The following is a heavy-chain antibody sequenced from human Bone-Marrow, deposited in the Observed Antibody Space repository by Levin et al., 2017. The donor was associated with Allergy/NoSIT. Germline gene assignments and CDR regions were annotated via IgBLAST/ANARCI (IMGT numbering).Heavy chain of an antibody. J-gene: IGHJ2*01. V-gene: IGHV1-2*02. D-gene: IGHD4-17*01. Sequence: GESLKISCKASGFAFTDYYMHWVRQAPGQGLEWLGWINPNNAATKYALKFQDRVTMTRDTSISTAYMEFRRLRSDDTAVFYCARDPAVTRDGYFDLWGRGTLVSVSS. CDR2: INPNNAAT. CDR3: ARDPAVTRDGYFDL. CDR1: GFAFTDYY.